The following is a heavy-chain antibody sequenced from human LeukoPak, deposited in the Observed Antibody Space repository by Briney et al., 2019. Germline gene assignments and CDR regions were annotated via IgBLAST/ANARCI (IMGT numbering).Heavy chain of an antibody. V-gene: IGHV3-7*01. CDR1: GFTFSKSW. CDR2: IKEDAGTK. CDR3: ARDTVGLLDY. Sequence: PGGSLRLSCAASGFTFSKSWMAWVRQVPGKGLEWVANIKEDAGTKHYAGSVEGRFTISRDNAKNLVYLQMNSLRADDTAIYHCARDTVGLLDYWGQGALVTVSS. J-gene: IGHJ4*02. D-gene: IGHD1-26*01.